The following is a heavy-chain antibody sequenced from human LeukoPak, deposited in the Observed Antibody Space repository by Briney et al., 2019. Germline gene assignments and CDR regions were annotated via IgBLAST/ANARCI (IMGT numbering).Heavy chain of an antibody. CDR3: ARDMDIVVVVAAYDY. CDR1: GFTFSSYW. V-gene: IGHV3-7*01. CDR2: IKQDGSEK. D-gene: IGHD2-15*01. J-gene: IGHJ4*02. Sequence: GGSLRLSCAASGFTFSSYWMSWVRQAPGKGLEWVANIKQDGSEKYYVDSVKGRFTISRDNAKNSLYLQMNSLRAENTAVYYCARDMDIVVVVAAYDYWGQGTLVTVSS.